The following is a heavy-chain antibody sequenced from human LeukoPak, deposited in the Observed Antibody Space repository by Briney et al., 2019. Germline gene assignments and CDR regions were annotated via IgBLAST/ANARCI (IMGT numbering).Heavy chain of an antibody. CDR1: GFTFSSYS. J-gene: IGHJ4*02. V-gene: IGHV3-48*01. CDR3: ARWGDGYNYLSY. CDR2: ITSSSNTI. D-gene: IGHD5-24*01. Sequence: EGSLRLSCAASGFTFSSYSMNWVRQAPGKGLEWLSYITSSSNTIYYADSVRGRFTISRDNAKKSLYPQMHSLRAEDTAVYYCARWGDGYNYLSYWGQGTLVTVSS.